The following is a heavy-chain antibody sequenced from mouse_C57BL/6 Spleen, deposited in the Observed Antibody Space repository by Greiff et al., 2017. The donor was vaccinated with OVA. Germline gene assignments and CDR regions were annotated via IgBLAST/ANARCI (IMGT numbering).Heavy chain of an antibody. Sequence: QVQLQQSGAELVKPGASVKLSCKASGYTFTEYTIHWVKQRSGQGLEWIGWFYPGSGSIKYNEKFKDKATLTADKSSSTAYMELRSLTSEDSAVYFCAREGIYYYGSSYDYYAMDYWGQGTSVTVSS. CDR1: GYTFTEYT. J-gene: IGHJ4*01. CDR2: FYPGSGSI. CDR3: AREGIYYYGSSYDYYAMDY. D-gene: IGHD1-1*01. V-gene: IGHV1-62-2*01.